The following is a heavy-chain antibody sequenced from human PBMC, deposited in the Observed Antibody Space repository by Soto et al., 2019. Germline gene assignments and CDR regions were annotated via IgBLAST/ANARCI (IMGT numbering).Heavy chain of an antibody. D-gene: IGHD3-22*01. CDR3: ARVATYYDSSGSYYYFDY. CDR1: GGSIASGSYY. J-gene: IGHJ4*02. Sequence: SETLSLTCAVSGGSIASGSYYWGWIRQPPGKGLEWIGTIYYSGSTYYNPSLKSRVTISVDTSQNQFSLKLSSLTAADTAVYYCARVATYYDSSGSYYYFDYWGQGTMVTVSS. V-gene: IGHV4-39*01. CDR2: IYYSGST.